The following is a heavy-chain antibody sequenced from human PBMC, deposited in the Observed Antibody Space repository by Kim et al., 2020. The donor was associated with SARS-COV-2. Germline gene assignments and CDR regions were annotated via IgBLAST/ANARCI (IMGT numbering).Heavy chain of an antibody. CDR2: INAGNGNT. D-gene: IGHD6-19*01. CDR3: ARDHSSGWYGEYYYYYYGMDV. V-gene: IGHV1-3*01. Sequence: ASVKVSCKASGYTFTSYAMHWVRQAPGQRLEWMGWINAGNGNTKYSQKFQGRVTITRDTSASTAYMELSSLRSEDTAVYYCARDHSSGWYGEYYYYYYGMDVWGQGTTVTVSS. CDR1: GYTFTSYA. J-gene: IGHJ6*02.